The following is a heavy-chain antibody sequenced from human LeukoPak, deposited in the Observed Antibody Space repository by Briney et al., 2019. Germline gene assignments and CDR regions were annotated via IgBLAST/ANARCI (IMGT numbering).Heavy chain of an antibody. CDR3: ARHVRYYYYMDV. V-gene: IGHV4-39*01. J-gene: IGHJ6*03. CDR1: GGSISSSNYY. Sequence: PSGTLSLTCTVSGGSISSSNYYWGWIRQPPGKGLEWIGSIYYSGSTSYNPSLKSRVTISVDTSKNQFSLKLSSVTAADTAVYYCARHVRYYYYMDVWGKGATVTVSS. CDR2: IYYSGST.